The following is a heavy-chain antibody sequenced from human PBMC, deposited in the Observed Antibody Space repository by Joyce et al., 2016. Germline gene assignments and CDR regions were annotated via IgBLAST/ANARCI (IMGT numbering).Heavy chain of an antibody. J-gene: IGHJ4*02. V-gene: IGHV4-30-2*01. CDR3: ASGFNFKGRSFFDY. D-gene: IGHD3-10*01. CDR1: GASVSSGGYS. Sequence: QLQLQESGSGLVKPSQTLSLTCAVSGASVSSGGYSWSWIRQPPGKGLEWIGYIYHNESTYYNPSLKSRVTISVDRSKNQFCLKLASVTAADTAVYYCASGFNFKGRSFFDYWGQGALVTVSS. CDR2: IYHNEST.